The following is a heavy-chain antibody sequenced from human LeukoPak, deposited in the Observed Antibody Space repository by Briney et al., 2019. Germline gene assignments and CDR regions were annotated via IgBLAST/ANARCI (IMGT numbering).Heavy chain of an antibody. CDR2: ISGYNGNT. CDR3: ARVRDYYYDTTTYYYFDY. V-gene: IGHV1-18*01. Sequence: ASVKVSCKASGYTFTSYGIIWVRQAPGQGFEWMGWISGYNGNTNYAQKLQGRVTMTTDTSTSTAYMELRSLRSDDTAVFYCARVRDYYYDTTTYYYFDYWGQGTLVTVSS. CDR1: GYTFTSYG. J-gene: IGHJ4*02. D-gene: IGHD3-22*01.